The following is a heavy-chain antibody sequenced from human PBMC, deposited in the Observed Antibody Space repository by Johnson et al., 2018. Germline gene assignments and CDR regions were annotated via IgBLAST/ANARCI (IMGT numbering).Heavy chain of an antibody. CDR3: AREAPPFGGGIEDAFDI. CDR2: SRDKAKSYTT. J-gene: IGHJ3*02. CDR1: GFTLSDYY. V-gene: IGHV3-72*01. D-gene: IGHD3-16*02. Sequence: VQLVESGGGLVQPGGSLRLSCAASGFTLSDYYMDWVRQAPWKGLEWVGRSRDKAKSYTTEYAASVKGRFTIPEDDSKNSLFLQMNSLKTEDTAVYYCAREAPPFGGGIEDAFDIWGQGTMVTVSS.